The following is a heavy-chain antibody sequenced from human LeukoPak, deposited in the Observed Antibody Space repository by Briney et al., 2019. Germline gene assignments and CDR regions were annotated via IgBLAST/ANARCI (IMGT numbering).Heavy chain of an antibody. Sequence: GGSLRLSCAASGFTFSSYAMSWVRQAPGKGLEWVSAISGSGGSTYYADSVKGRFTISRDNSKNTLYLQMNSLRAEDTAVYYCAKDAVYDYYDSSGYSDYWGQGTLVTVSS. CDR1: GFTFSSYA. CDR3: AKDAVYDYYDSSGYSDY. J-gene: IGHJ4*02. V-gene: IGHV3-23*01. D-gene: IGHD3-22*01. CDR2: ISGSGGST.